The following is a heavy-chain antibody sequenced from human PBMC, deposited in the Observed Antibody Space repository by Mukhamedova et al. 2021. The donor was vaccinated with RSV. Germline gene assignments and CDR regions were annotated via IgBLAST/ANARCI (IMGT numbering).Heavy chain of an antibody. V-gene: IGHV1-18*01. D-gene: IGHD1-14*01. J-gene: IGHJ4*02. CDR3: ARTNPNHGFCDF. CDR2: ISPYNGDT. CDR1: FTSYG. Sequence: FTSYGISWVRQAPGQGLEWMGWISPYNGDTKSPQNLQGRVTMTTDTSTSTAYMELTSLRSDDTAVFYCARTNPNHGFCDFWGQGT.